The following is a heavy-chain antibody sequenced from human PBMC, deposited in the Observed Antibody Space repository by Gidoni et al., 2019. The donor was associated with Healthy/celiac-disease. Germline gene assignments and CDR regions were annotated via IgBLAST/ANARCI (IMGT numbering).Heavy chain of an antibody. D-gene: IGHD2-21*02. Sequence: QVQLVESGGGVVQPGRSLRLSCAASGFTFSSYGMHWVRQAPGKGLEWVAVIWYDGSNKYYADSVKGRFTISRDNSKNTLYLQMNSLRAEDTAVYYCARYMTQDFYYYYGMDVWGQGTTVTVSS. CDR2: IWYDGSNK. V-gene: IGHV3-33*01. J-gene: IGHJ6*02. CDR3: ARYMTQDFYYYYGMDV. CDR1: GFTFSSYG.